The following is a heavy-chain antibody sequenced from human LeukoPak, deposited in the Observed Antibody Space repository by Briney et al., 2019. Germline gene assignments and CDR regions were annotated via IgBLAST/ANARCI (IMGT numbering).Heavy chain of an antibody. J-gene: IGHJ4*02. V-gene: IGHV3-7*01. CDR3: AREARPHLDY. D-gene: IGHD1-1*01. Sequence: GGSLRLSCAASGFIFSSYWMTWVRQAPGKGLEWVANIKQDGSEKNYVDSVKGRFTISRDNAKKSLYLQVNSLRADDTAVYYCAREARPHLDYWGQGTLVTVST. CDR1: GFIFSSYW. CDR2: IKQDGSEK.